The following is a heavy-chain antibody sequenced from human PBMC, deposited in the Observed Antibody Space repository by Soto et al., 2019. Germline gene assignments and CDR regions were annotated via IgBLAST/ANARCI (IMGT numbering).Heavy chain of an antibody. CDR3: ARDLLDYSGYVRGHYGMDV. CDR2: ISGSGSTI. Sequence: EVQLLESGGGLVQPGGSLRLSCAASGFTFSSYAMSWVRQAPGKGLEWVSAISGSGSTIYYADSVKGRFTISRDNAKNSLYLQMNSLRAEDTAVYYCARDLLDYSGYVRGHYGMDVWGQGTTVTVSS. CDR1: GFTFSSYA. D-gene: IGHD5-12*01. V-gene: IGHV3-23*01. J-gene: IGHJ6*02.